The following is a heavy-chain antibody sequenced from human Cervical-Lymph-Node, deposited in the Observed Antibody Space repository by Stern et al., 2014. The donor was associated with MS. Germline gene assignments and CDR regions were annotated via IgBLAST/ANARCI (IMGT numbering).Heavy chain of an antibody. J-gene: IGHJ4*02. V-gene: IGHV3-33*01. CDR1: GFTFSSYG. D-gene: IGHD6-19*01. Sequence: VQLVESGGGVVQPGRSLRLSCAASGFTFSSYGMHWVRQAPGKGLEWVAVIWYDGSNKYYADSVKGRFTISRDNSKNTLYLQMNSLRAEDTAVYYCARGTPGYSSHFDYWGQGTLVTVSS. CDR2: IWYDGSNK. CDR3: ARGTPGYSSHFDY.